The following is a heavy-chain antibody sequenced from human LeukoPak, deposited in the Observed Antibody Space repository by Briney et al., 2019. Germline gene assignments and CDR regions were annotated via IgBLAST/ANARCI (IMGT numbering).Heavy chain of an antibody. CDR3: AKDKRDYGFDY. CDR1: GFTFSSYG. J-gene: IGHJ4*02. Sequence: GGSLRLSFAASGFTFSSYGMHWVRQAPGKGLEWVAFIRYVGTNKYYGDSVTGRFTISRDNSKNTLYLQMNSLRAEDTAVYYCAKDKRDYGFDYWGQGTLVTVSS. CDR2: IRYVGTNK. D-gene: IGHD4-17*01. V-gene: IGHV3-30*02.